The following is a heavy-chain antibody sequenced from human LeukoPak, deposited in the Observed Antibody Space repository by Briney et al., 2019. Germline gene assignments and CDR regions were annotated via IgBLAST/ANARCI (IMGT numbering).Heavy chain of an antibody. D-gene: IGHD3-10*01. V-gene: IGHV1-69*05. CDR3: ASLTMVRGRHYYYYMDV. CDR2: IIPIFGTA. J-gene: IGHJ6*03. Sequence: SVKVSCKASGGTFSSYAISWVRQAPGQGLEWMGGIIPIFGTANYAQKFQGRVTITTDESTSTAYMELSSLRSEGTAVYYCASLTMVRGRHYYYYMDVWGKGTTVTVSS. CDR1: GGTFSSYA.